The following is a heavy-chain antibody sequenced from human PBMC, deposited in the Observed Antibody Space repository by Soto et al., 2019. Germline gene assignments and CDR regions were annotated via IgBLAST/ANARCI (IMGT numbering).Heavy chain of an antibody. Sequence: QVQLVQSGAEVKKPGASVKVSCKASCYTFTSYGVSWVRQAPGQGLEWMGWIRAYNGNTNYAQTLQGRVTMTTDTSTSTDYMELRSLRSDDTAVYYCARAVYSGYVHDAFDIVGQGTMVTVSS. D-gene: IGHD5-12*01. CDR2: IRAYNGNT. J-gene: IGHJ3*02. CDR3: ARAVYSGYVHDAFDI. CDR1: CYTFTSYG. V-gene: IGHV1-18*01.